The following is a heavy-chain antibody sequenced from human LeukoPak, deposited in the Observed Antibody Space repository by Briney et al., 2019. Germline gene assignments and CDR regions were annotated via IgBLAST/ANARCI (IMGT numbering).Heavy chain of an antibody. Sequence: SQTLSLTCAVSGYSISSGYYWGWIRQPPGKGLEWIGSIYHSGSTYYNPSLKSRVTISVDTSKNQFSLKLSSVTAADTAVYYCARAYGDPSYYFDYWGQGTLVAVSS. CDR2: IYHSGST. CDR1: GYSISSGYY. D-gene: IGHD4-17*01. J-gene: IGHJ4*02. V-gene: IGHV4-38-2*01. CDR3: ARAYGDPSYYFDY.